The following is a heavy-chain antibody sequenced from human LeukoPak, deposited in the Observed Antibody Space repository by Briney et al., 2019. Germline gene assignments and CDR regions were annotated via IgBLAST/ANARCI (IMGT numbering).Heavy chain of an antibody. J-gene: IGHJ4*02. CDR2: IDSDGSGT. CDR3: STVEHF. V-gene: IGHV3-74*01. Sequence: GGTLRLSCSASGLTLSGYWMHWVRQIPGKGLVWVSRIDSDGSGTSYADSVKGRFTISRDDVKNMLYLQMNSLRVEDTGLYYCSTVEHFWGQGTLVTVSS. D-gene: IGHD1/OR15-1a*01. CDR1: GLTLSGYW.